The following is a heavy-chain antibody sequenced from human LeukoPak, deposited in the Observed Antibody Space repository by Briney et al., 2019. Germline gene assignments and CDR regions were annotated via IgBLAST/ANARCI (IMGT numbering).Heavy chain of an antibody. CDR2: IYYSGST. V-gene: IGHV4-30-4*08. Sequence: KSSETLSLTCTVSGGSISSGDYYWSWIRQPPGKGLEWIGYIYYSGSTYYNPSLKSRVTISVDTSKNQFSLKLSSVTAADTAVYYCAREGVRAIPLPEDQIDYWGQGTLVTVSS. D-gene: IGHD1-14*01. CDR3: AREGVRAIPLPEDQIDY. J-gene: IGHJ4*02. CDR1: GGSISSGDYY.